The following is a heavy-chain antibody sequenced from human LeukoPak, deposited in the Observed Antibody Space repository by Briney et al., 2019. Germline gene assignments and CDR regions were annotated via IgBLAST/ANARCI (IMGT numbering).Heavy chain of an antibody. D-gene: IGHD4-17*01. CDR3: ASYNDYGAPDYYYYGMDV. J-gene: IGHJ6*02. CDR1: GYTFTSYD. V-gene: IGHV1-8*01. Sequence: ASVKVSCKASGYTFTSYDINWVRQATGQGLEWMGWMNPNSGNTGYAQKFQGRVTMTRNTSISTAYMELSSLRSEGTAVYYCASYNDYGAPDYYYYGMDVWGQGTTVTVSS. CDR2: MNPNSGNT.